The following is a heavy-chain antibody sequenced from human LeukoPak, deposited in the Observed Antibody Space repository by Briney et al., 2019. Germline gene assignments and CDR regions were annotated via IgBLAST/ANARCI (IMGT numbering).Heavy chain of an antibody. CDR2: ICLDGRI. V-gene: IGHV4-4*02. CDR3: ASQGGLRNDF. J-gene: IGHJ4*02. D-gene: IGHD2-15*01. CDR1: GGSITTRDC. Sequence: PSETLSLTCGVSGGSITTRDCWCWVRQPPGKGLEWIGEICLDGRIHYTPSLRSRISISVDRSKDQFSLNLISVAAADTAIYFCASQGGLRNDFWGQGILVTASS.